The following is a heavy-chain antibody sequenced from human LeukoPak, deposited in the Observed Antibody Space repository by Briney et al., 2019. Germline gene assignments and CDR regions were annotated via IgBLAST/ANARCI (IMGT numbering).Heavy chain of an antibody. D-gene: IGHD1-26*01. Sequence: TSETLSLTCTVSGGSISGGGYYWGWIRQPPGKGLEWIGSIYYSGSTYYNPSLKSRLTISEDTSRNQFSLKLSSVTAADTAVYYCATIVGALDYWGQGTLVTASS. CDR3: ATIVGALDY. CDR2: IYYSGST. CDR1: GGSISGGGYY. V-gene: IGHV4-39*01. J-gene: IGHJ4*02.